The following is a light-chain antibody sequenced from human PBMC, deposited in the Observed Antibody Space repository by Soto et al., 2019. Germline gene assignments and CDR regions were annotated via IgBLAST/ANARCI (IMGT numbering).Light chain of an antibody. CDR2: AAS. CDR3: QQYHEDPTT. Sequence: AILMTQSPSSLYASTGDSVTITCRASQSVGTYLAWYQQKPGKAPDLLIYAASIRQSGVPSTFSGSGSGTDFTLTIKTLQPDDSTTYYCQQYHEDPTTFGQGTTVAIK. V-gene: IGKV1-8*01. J-gene: IGKJ1*01. CDR1: QSVGTY.